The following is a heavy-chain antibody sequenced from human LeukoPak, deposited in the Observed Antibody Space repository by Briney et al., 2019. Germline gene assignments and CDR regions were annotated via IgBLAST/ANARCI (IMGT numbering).Heavy chain of an antibody. CDR3: ARAYGDLDY. J-gene: IGHJ4*02. Sequence: GASVKVSCKASGYTFTSYDINWVRQATGQGLEWMGWMNPNSGNTGYAQKFQGRVTLTRSTSTTTAYMELSSLKSEDTAVYYCARAYGDLDYWGQGTLVTVSS. CDR1: GYTFTSYD. CDR2: MNPNSGNT. D-gene: IGHD4-17*01. V-gene: IGHV1-8*01.